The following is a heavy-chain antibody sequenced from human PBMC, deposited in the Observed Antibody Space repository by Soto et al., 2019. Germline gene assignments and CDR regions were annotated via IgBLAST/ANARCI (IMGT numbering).Heavy chain of an antibody. D-gene: IGHD4-17*01. Sequence: PSETLSLTCSVSGGSINSGDYYWSWIRQPPGKGLEWIEYIYYSGSTYYNPPLRSRVTILIDTSKNHFFLNLRSVTAADTAVYYCARIGLTTALLWGQGTLVTVSS. V-gene: IGHV4-30-4*01. CDR2: IYYSGST. J-gene: IGHJ4*02. CDR3: ARIGLTTALL. CDR1: GGSINSGDYY.